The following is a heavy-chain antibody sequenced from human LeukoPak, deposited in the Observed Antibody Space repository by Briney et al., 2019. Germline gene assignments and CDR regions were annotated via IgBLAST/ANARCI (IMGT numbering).Heavy chain of an antibody. CDR3: AREGIAGNNWFDP. CDR2: ISSSSYI. CDR1: GFTFSSYA. Sequence: GGSLRLSCAASGFTFSSYAMGWVRQAPGKGLEWVSSISSSSYIYYADSVKGRFTISRDNAKNSLYLQMNSLRAEDTAVYYCAREGIAGNNWFDPWGQGTLVTVSS. J-gene: IGHJ5*02. D-gene: IGHD6-13*01. V-gene: IGHV3-21*01.